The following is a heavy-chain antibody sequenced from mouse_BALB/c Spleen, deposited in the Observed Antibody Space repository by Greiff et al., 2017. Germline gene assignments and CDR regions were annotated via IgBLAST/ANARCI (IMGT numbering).Heavy chain of an antibody. CDR2: INPSSGYT. CDR3: ARWGTTVVATN. CDR1: GYTFTSYT. Sequence: QVQLQQSGAELARPGASVKMSCKASGYTFTSYTMHWVKQRPGQGLEWIGYINPSSGYTNYNQKFKDKATLTADKSSSTAYMQLSSLTSEDSAVYYCARWGTTVVATNWGQGTLVTVSA. V-gene: IGHV1-4*01. J-gene: IGHJ3*01. D-gene: IGHD1-1*01.